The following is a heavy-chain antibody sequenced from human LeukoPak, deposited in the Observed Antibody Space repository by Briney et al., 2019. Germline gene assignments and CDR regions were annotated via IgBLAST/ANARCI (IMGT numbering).Heavy chain of an antibody. Sequence: GESLKSSCTGSGYGFTSDWTGWVGQMPGKGREWMGIIYPGDSDTRYSPSFQGQVTISADKSISTAYLQRSSLKASDTAMYYCARSLVGRGTAWFDPWGQGTLVTVSS. CDR2: IYPGDSDT. CDR3: ARSLVGRGTAWFDP. CDR1: GYGFTSDW. V-gene: IGHV5-51*03. J-gene: IGHJ5*02. D-gene: IGHD1-1*01.